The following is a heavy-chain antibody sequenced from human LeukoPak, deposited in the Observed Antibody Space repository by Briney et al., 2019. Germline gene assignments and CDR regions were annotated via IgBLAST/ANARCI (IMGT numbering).Heavy chain of an antibody. CDR1: GFTVSSNY. V-gene: IGHV3-20*04. CDR3: ARDRDYFDY. CDR2: INWNGGST. Sequence: GGSLRLSCAASGFTVSSNYMSWVRQAPGKGLEWVSGINWNGGSTGYADSVKGRFTISRDNAKNSLYLQMNSLRAEDTALYYCARDRDYFDYWGQGTLVTVSS. J-gene: IGHJ4*02.